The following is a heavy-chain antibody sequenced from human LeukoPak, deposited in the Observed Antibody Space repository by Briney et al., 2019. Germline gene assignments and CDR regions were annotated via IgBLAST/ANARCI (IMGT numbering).Heavy chain of an antibody. J-gene: IGHJ5*02. CDR3: AKAGIRDIVVVPAARTGGFDP. Sequence: PGGSLRLSCAASGFTFSSSAMSWVRQAPGKGLEWVSAISNNGGYTYYADSVQGRFTISRDNSKSTLCLQMNSLRAEDTAVYYCAKAGIRDIVVVPAARTGGFDPWGQGTLVTVSS. CDR2: ISNNGGYT. CDR1: GFTFSSSA. D-gene: IGHD2-2*01. V-gene: IGHV3-23*01.